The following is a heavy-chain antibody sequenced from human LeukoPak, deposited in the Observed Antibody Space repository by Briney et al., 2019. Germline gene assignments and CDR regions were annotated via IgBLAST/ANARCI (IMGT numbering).Heavy chain of an antibody. CDR2: IRFDGSNK. CDR3: AKDPRAYSSGWYWSDY. CDR1: GFTFSSYG. D-gene: IGHD6-19*01. V-gene: IGHV3-30*02. Sequence: GGSLRLSCAASGFTFSSYGMHWVRQAPGKGLEWVAFIRFDGSNKYYADSVKGRFTISRDNSKNTPYLQMNSLRAEDTAVYYCAKDPRAYSSGWYWSDYWGQGTLVTVSS. J-gene: IGHJ4*02.